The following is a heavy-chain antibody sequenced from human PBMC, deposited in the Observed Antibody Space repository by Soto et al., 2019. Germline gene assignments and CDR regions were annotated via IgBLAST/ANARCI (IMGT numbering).Heavy chain of an antibody. V-gene: IGHV4-31*03. Sequence: QVQLQESGPGLVKPSQTLPLTCSVSGGSISSGGYYWSWIRQHPEKGLEWIGYIYYSGSTNYNPSLKSRVIISVDTSSNRFSLDLRSVTAADTAIYYCARHSASWQWFDYWGQGTLVTVSS. CDR2: IYYSGST. J-gene: IGHJ5*01. CDR1: GGSISSGGYY. CDR3: ARHSASWQWFDY. D-gene: IGHD1-26*01.